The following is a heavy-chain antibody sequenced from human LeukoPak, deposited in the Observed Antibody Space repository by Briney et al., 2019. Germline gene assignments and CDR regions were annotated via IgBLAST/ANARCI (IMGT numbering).Heavy chain of an antibody. Sequence: GGSLRLSCVASGFTFTSYGMSWVHQAPGKRLEWVSGISGSGDATYYADSVKGRFTISRDNSENTLYLQMNSLRAEETAVYYCAKLRGLSSSSENNWFDPWGQGTLVTVSS. CDR2: ISGSGDAT. CDR1: GFTFTSYG. V-gene: IGHV3-23*01. J-gene: IGHJ5*02. CDR3: AKLRGLSSSSENNWFDP. D-gene: IGHD6-6*01.